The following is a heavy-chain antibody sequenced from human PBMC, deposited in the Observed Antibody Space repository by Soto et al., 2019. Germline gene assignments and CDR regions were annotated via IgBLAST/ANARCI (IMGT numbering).Heavy chain of an antibody. CDR2: IIPIFGTA. Sequence: ASVKVSCKASGGTFSSYAISWVRQAPGQGLEWMGGIIPIFGTANYAQKFQGRVTITADKSTGTAYMELSSLRSEDTAVYYCARVRGTYYYGSGSHPDYYYYGMDVWGQGTTVTVSS. CDR3: ARVRGTYYYGSGSHPDYYYYGMDV. V-gene: IGHV1-69*06. CDR1: GGTFSSYA. D-gene: IGHD3-10*01. J-gene: IGHJ6*02.